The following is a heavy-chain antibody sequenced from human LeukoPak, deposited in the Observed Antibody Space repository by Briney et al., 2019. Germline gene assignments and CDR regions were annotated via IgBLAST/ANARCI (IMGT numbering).Heavy chain of an antibody. CDR1: GYTFTSYY. Sequence: ASVKVSCKASGYTFTSYYMHWVRQAPGQGLEWMGIINPSGGSTNYAQKFQGRVTIITDESTSTAHMELSSLRSEDTAVYYCAVDYGGNSGVFDIWGQGTMVTVSS. D-gene: IGHD4-23*01. J-gene: IGHJ3*02. V-gene: IGHV1-46*01. CDR2: INPSGGST. CDR3: AVDYGGNSGVFDI.